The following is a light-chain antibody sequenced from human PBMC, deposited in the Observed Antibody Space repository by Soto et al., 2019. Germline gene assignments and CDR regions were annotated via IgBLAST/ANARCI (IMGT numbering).Light chain of an antibody. CDR2: ANT. CDR1: SSNIGAGFD. V-gene: IGLV1-40*01. J-gene: IGLJ1*01. CDR3: QSYDSSLSGYV. Sequence: QSVLTQPPSVSGAPGQRVTMSCTGSSSNIGAGFDVHWYQQLPGTAPRLLIYANTKRPSGVPGRFSGSRSGTSISLAITGLRAEDEADYFCQSYDSSLSGYVFGTGTKLTVL.